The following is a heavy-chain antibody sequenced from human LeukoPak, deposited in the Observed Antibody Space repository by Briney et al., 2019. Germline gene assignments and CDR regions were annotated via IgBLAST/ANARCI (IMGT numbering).Heavy chain of an antibody. D-gene: IGHD6-19*01. CDR2: IYYSGST. J-gene: IGHJ6*02. Sequence: SETLSLTCTVSGGSIRSYYWSWIRQPPGKGLEWIGYIYYSGSTNYNPSLKSRVSISVDTSKNQFSLKLSSVTAADTAVYYCAADHQFSGWESAYGMDVWGQGTTVTVSS. V-gene: IGHV4-59*01. CDR3: AADHQFSGWESAYGMDV. CDR1: GGSIRSYY.